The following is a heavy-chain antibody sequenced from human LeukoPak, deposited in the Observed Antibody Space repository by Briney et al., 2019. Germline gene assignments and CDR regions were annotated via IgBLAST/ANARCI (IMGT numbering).Heavy chain of an antibody. D-gene: IGHD4-17*01. CDR1: GGSISSGDYY. Sequence: SETLSLTCTVSGGSISSGDYYWSWIRQPPGKGLEWIGYIYYSGSTYYNPSLKSRVTISVDTSKNQFSLKLSSVTAADTAVYYCARTKHYGDFYFDYWGQGTLVTVSS. CDR2: IYYSGST. CDR3: ARTKHYGDFYFDY. V-gene: IGHV4-30-4*02. J-gene: IGHJ4*02.